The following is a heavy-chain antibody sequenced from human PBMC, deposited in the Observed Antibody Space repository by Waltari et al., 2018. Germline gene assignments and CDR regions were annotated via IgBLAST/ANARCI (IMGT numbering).Heavy chain of an antibody. V-gene: IGHV4-4*02. D-gene: IGHD3-10*01. CDR2: IYHSGST. J-gene: IGHJ6*02. CDR1: GGSISSSNW. Sequence: QVQLQESGPGLVKPSGTLSLTCAVSGGSISSSNWWSWVRQPPGKGLEWIGEIYHSGSTNYNPSLKSRVTISVDKSKNQFSLKLSSVTAADTAVYYCARDRRASYGSGSLPDYYYYGMDVWGQGTTVTVSS. CDR3: ARDRRASYGSGSLPDYYYYGMDV.